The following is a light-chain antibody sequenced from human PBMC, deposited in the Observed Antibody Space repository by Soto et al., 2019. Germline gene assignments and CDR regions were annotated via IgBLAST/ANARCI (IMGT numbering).Light chain of an antibody. J-gene: IGKJ2*01. CDR1: QSISIW. CDR3: QQYNNWPPYT. V-gene: IGKV1-5*03. Sequence: DIQMTQSPSTLSASVGDRVTITCRASQSISIWLAWYQQKPGKAPKLLIYKASTLKSGVPSRFSGSGSGTEFTLTISSLQSEDYAVYYCQQYNNWPPYTFGQGTKVDI. CDR2: KAS.